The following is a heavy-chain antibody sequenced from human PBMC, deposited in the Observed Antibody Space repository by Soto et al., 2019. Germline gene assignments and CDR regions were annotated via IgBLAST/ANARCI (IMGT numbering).Heavy chain of an antibody. CDR1: GFTFSSYA. J-gene: IGHJ4*02. CDR3: AKPNGRGYDWGGSYYFDY. CDR2: ISGSGGST. Sequence: GGSLRLSCAASGFTFSSYAMSWVRQAPGKGLEWVSAISGSGGSTYYADSVKGRFTISRDNSKNTLYLQMNSLRAEDTAVYYCAKPNGRGYDWGGSYYFDYWGQGTLVTVSS. V-gene: IGHV3-23*01. D-gene: IGHD5-12*01.